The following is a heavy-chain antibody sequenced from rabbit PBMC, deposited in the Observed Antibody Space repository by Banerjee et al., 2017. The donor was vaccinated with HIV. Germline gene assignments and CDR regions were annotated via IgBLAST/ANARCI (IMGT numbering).Heavy chain of an antibody. V-gene: IGHV1S45*01. CDR3: ARIYNSDSAGYRFTRLDL. D-gene: IGHD7-1*01. CDR1: GFDLSSYYY. J-gene: IGHJ3*01. Sequence: QEQPVESGGGLVQPEGSLTLTCTASGFDLSSYYYMCWVRQAPGKGLEWIGCINSGTGNTWYASWAKGRFTISKTSSTTVTLQMTSLTAADTATYFCARIYNSDSAGYRFTRLDLWGQGTLVTVS. CDR2: INSGTGNT.